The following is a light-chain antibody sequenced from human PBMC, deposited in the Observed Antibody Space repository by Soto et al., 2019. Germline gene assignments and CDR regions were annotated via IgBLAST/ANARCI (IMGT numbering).Light chain of an antibody. J-gene: IGLJ3*02. CDR1: TNDIGGYNY. CDR3: CLYTISATLV. Sequence: QSALTQPASVSGSPGQSITISCSGTTNDIGGYNYVSWYQHHPGKVPKVIIYEVRNRPTGVANRFSGSKSGNTASLTISGLQAEDEADYYCCLYTISATLVFGGGTTLTVL. V-gene: IGLV2-14*01. CDR2: EVR.